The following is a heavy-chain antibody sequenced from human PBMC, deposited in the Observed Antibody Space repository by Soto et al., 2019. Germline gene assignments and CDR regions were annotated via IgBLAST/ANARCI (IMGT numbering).Heavy chain of an antibody. CDR1: GFSFSTYA. CDR2: ISGSGSNT. CDR3: AKVNMVRGAAFDY. D-gene: IGHD3-10*01. J-gene: IGHJ4*02. V-gene: IGHV3-23*01. Sequence: EVQLLESGGGLVHPGGSLRLSCAATGFSFSTYAMNWVRQAPGKGLEWVSIISGSGSNTFYADSVKGRFTISRDNSKNTLYLQMDSLRAEDTAVDYCAKVNMVRGAAFDYWGQGTLVTVSS.